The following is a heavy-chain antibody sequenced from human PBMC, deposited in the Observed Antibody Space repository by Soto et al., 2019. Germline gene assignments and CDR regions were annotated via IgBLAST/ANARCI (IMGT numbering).Heavy chain of an antibody. D-gene: IGHD4-4*01. CDR3: ARDRSNYPTYDFDY. CDR1: GFTFSSYN. V-gene: IGHV3-48*02. CDR2: ISGSSTSI. J-gene: IGHJ4*02. Sequence: GRSLRIPYAVFGFTFSSYNMSWVCQATKKGPKRDSFISGSSTSIYYDDSVKGGFTISRDNDKKSLFLHMNSLRDEDTAVYYCARDRSNYPTYDFDYGGQGVLVTVSS.